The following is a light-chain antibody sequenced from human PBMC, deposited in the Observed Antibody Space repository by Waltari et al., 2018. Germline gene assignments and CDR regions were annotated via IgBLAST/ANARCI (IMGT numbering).Light chain of an antibody. CDR1: SSDIGRYNY. V-gene: IGLV2-14*03. Sequence: QSALTQPASVSGSPGQSITISCTGTSSDIGRYNYVSWYQQHPGKAPKLLISNVSNRPSGLSTRFSASKSDNTASLTISGLQAEDEADYYCSSHTSSSTWVFGGGTKLTVL. CDR2: NVS. J-gene: IGLJ3*02. CDR3: SSHTSSSTWV.